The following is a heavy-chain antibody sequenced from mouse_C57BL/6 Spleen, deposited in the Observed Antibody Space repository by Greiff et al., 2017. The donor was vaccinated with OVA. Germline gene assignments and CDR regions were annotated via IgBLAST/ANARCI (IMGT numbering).Heavy chain of an antibody. V-gene: IGHV1-82*01. Sequence: QVQLKESGPELVKPGASVKISCKASGYAFSSSWMNWVKQRPGKGLEWIGRIYPGDGDTNYNGKFKGKATLTADKSSSTAYMQLRSLTSEDSAVYFCARRHGSSSPCAYWGQGTTLTVSS. CDR2: IYPGDGDT. J-gene: IGHJ2*01. CDR3: ARRHGSSSPCAY. D-gene: IGHD1-1*01. CDR1: GYAFSSSW.